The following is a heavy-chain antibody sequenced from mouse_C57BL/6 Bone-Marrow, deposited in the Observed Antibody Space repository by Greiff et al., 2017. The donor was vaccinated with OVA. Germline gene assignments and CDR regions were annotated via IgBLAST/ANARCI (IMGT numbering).Heavy chain of an antibody. CDR3: TSYYGSSPDWYFDV. CDR1: GYTFTSYW. CDR2: IYPGNSDT. Sequence: VQLKESGTVLARPGASVKMSCKTSGYTFTSYWMHWVKQRPGQGLEWIGAIYPGNSDTSYNQKFKGKAKLTAVTSASTAYMELSSLTNEDSAVYYCTSYYGSSPDWYFDVWGTGTTVTVSS. V-gene: IGHV1-5*01. D-gene: IGHD1-1*01. J-gene: IGHJ1*03.